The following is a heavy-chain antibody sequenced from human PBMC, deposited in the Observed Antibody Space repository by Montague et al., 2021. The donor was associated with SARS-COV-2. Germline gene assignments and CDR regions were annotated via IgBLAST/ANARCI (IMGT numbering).Heavy chain of an antibody. Sequence: SETLSLTCTVSGGSISSSSYYWSWIRQPPGKGLEWIGSIYYSGSTYYNPSLKSRVTISVDTSKNQFSLKLSSVTAADTAVYYCARQENSSGGFKPDAFDIWGQGTMVTVSS. D-gene: IGHD6-19*01. CDR3: ARQENSSGGFKPDAFDI. CDR2: IYYSGST. J-gene: IGHJ3*02. CDR1: GGSISSSSYY. V-gene: IGHV4-39*01.